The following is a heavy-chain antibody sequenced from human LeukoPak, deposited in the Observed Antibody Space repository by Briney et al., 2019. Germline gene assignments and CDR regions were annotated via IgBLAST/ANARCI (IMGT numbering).Heavy chain of an antibody. CDR2: IYTSGSP. V-gene: IGHV4-4*07. Sequence: SETLSLTCTVSSGSISSYYWGWIRQPAGKGLEWIGRIYTSGSPNYNPSLKSRVTMSVDTSKNQFSLKLSSVTAADTAVYYCAREANDYYYYYMDVWGKGTTVTVSS. J-gene: IGHJ6*03. CDR3: AREANDYYYYYMDV. CDR1: SGSISSYY.